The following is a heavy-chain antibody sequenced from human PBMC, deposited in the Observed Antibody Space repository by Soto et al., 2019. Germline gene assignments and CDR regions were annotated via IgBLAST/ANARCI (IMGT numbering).Heavy chain of an antibody. CDR2: IWYDGRNQ. D-gene: IGHD5-12*01. V-gene: IGHV3-33*01. Sequence: QVQLVESGGGVVQPGRSLRLSCIASGFIFNDYGMHWVRQAPGKGLGWVAGIWYDGRNQYYADSVKGRLTISRDNSRNTLSLEVTSLMVEDTDVYYCARGRSLYSDYDFSYWGQGTQVTVSS. CDR3: ARGRSLYSDYDFSY. CDR1: GFIFNDYG. J-gene: IGHJ4*02.